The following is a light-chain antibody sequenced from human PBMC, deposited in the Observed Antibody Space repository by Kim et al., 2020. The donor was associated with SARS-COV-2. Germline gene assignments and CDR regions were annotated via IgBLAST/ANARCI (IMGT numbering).Light chain of an antibody. CDR1: QNVNIW. Sequence: DIQMTQSPSTLSASVGDKITITCRASQNVNIWLAWYQQRPGKAPKLLIFNASTLEGGVPSRFSGSGSGTEFTLTITSLQPDDAATYFCQQYNNRWTFGQGTKVDIK. V-gene: IGKV1-5*03. CDR2: NAS. J-gene: IGKJ1*01. CDR3: QQYNNRWT.